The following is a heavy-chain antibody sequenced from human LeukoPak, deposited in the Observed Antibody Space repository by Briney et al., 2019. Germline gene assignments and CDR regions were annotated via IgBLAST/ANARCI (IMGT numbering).Heavy chain of an antibody. CDR1: GFTFSSYW. D-gene: IGHD2-15*01. J-gene: IGHJ4*02. Sequence: PGGSLRLSCAASGFTFSSYWMSWVRQAPGKGLEWVANIKQDGSEKYYVDSVKGRFTISRDNAKNSLYLQMNSLRAEDTAVYYCARDLYCSGDSCYSGLKYWGQGTLVTVSS. V-gene: IGHV3-7*01. CDR2: IKQDGSEK. CDR3: ARDLYCSGDSCYSGLKY.